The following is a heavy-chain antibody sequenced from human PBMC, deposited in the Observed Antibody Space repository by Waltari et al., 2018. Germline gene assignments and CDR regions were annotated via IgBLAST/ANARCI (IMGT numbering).Heavy chain of an antibody. Sequence: QVQLQQSGPGLVKPSEPLSLPCNVPGGSINNYYWSWIRQPPGKGLQWIGYIPYRGSNEYNPSRKSRVTISVDTSRNEFSLKLTSVTAADTAMYYCVRNHYSYGYANDAFDFWGRGTLISVSS. V-gene: IGHV4-59*01. CDR1: GGSINNYY. CDR3: VRNHYSYGYANDAFDF. CDR2: IPYRGSN. J-gene: IGHJ3*01. D-gene: IGHD2-2*03.